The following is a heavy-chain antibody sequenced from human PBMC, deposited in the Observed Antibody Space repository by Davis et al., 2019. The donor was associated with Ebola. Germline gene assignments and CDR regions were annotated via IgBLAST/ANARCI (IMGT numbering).Heavy chain of an antibody. CDR1: GVSFSGYY. Sequence: PGGSLRLSCAIYGVSFSGYYWSWIRQHPGKGLEWIGEINHGGSTNYNPALKSRVTISEDTSKNQFSLKLNSVTAADTAVYYCARGPMARGSIWFNYWGQGTLVIVSS. J-gene: IGHJ4*02. V-gene: IGHV4-34*01. CDR3: ARGPMARGSIWFNY. CDR2: INHGGST. D-gene: IGHD3-10*01.